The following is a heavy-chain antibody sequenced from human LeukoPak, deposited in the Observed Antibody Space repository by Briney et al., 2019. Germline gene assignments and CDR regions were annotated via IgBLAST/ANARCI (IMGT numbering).Heavy chain of an antibody. D-gene: IGHD2-2*01. V-gene: IGHV3-23*01. J-gene: IGHJ4*02. CDR2: ISGSSSST. Sequence: PGGSLRLSCAASGFPFSSYAMTWVRQAPGKGLECVSTISGSSSSTYYADSVKGRFTISRDNSKNTLYLQMNSLRAEDTAVYYCAKSPSTGVVVPAVIQLYFDYWGQGTLVTVSS. CDR1: GFPFSSYA. CDR3: AKSPSTGVVVPAVIQLYFDY.